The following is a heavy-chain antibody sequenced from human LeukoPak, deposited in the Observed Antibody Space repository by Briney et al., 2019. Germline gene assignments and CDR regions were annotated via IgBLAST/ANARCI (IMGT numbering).Heavy chain of an antibody. CDR3: ARGSAVDTAMVTYYYYGMDV. D-gene: IGHD5-18*01. CDR1: GGTFISYA. Sequence: SVKVSCKATGGTFISYAINWVRQAPGQGLEWMGGIIPIFGTANYAQKFQGRVTITADESTSTAYMELSSLRSEDTAVYYCARGSAVDTAMVTYYYYGMDVWGQGTTVTVSS. V-gene: IGHV1-69*13. CDR2: IIPIFGTA. J-gene: IGHJ6*02.